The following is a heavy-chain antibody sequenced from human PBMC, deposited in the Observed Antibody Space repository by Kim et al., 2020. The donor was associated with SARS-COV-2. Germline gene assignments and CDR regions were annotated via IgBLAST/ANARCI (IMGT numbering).Heavy chain of an antibody. D-gene: IGHD3-10*01. CDR3: ARGGGHYSGAGRYVNY. CDR2: INHSGST. Sequence: SETLSLTCAVSGGSFSSYYWYWIRQSQGKGMEWIGVINHSGSTNYNPSLKSRVTMSVDTSKNQFPLSLISVTAADTAVYYCARGGGHYSGAGRYVNYWGQGTLVTVSS. CDR1: GGSFSSYY. J-gene: IGHJ4*02. V-gene: IGHV4-34*01.